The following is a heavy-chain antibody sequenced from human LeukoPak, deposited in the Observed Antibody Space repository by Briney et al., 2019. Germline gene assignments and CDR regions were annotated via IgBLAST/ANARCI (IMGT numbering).Heavy chain of an antibody. J-gene: IGHJ4*02. V-gene: IGHV3-23*01. D-gene: IGHD2-15*01. Sequence: GGSLRLSCAASGFTFSSYAMSWVRQAPGKGLEWVSAISGSGGSTYYADSVKGRFTISRDNSNNTLYLQMNSLRAEDTAVYYCAKDRGGFLSWYFDYWGQGTLVTVSS. CDR2: ISGSGGST. CDR3: AKDRGGFLSWYFDY. CDR1: GFTFSSYA.